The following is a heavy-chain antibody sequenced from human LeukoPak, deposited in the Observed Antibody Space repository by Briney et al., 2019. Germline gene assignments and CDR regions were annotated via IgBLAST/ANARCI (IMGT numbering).Heavy chain of an antibody. D-gene: IGHD3-10*01. J-gene: IGHJ6*02. CDR1: GYTFTSYA. V-gene: IGHV1-2*04. Sequence: GASVKVSCKASGYTFTSYAMNWVRQAPGQGLEWMGWINPNSGGTNYAQKFQGWVTMTRDTSISTAYMELSRLRSDDTAVYYCARDPLLWFGELDSYYYYGMDVWGQGATVTVSS. CDR2: INPNSGGT. CDR3: ARDPLLWFGELDSYYYYGMDV.